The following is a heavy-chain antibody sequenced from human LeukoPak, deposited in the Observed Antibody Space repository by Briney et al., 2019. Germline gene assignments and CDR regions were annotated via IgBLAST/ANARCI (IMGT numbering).Heavy chain of an antibody. V-gene: IGHV3-30*02. Sequence: GGSLRLSCAASGFTFSSYGMHWVRQAPGKGLEWVAFIRYDGSNKHYADSVKGRFMISRDNSKNTMYMQMNSLRAEDTAVYYCARHSFPGTYTPNNWFDPWGQGTLVTVSS. D-gene: IGHD3-10*01. CDR1: GFTFSSYG. J-gene: IGHJ5*02. CDR3: ARHSFPGTYTPNNWFDP. CDR2: IRYDGSNK.